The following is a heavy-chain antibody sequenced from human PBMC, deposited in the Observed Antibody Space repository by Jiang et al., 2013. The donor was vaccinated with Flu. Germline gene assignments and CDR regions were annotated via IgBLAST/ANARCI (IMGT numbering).Heavy chain of an antibody. Sequence: GPGLVKPSETLSLTCTVSGGSISSYYGSWIRQPPGKGLQWIGNIYSSGTTNYNPSLKGRVTISLDTSKNEFSLKLSSVTAADTAVYYCARSIVVVLATTYNWLDPWGQGTLVTVSS. CDR1: GGSISSYY. D-gene: IGHD2-21*01. J-gene: IGHJ5*02. CDR2: IYSSGTT. CDR3: ARSIVVVLATTYNWLDP. V-gene: IGHV4-59*13.